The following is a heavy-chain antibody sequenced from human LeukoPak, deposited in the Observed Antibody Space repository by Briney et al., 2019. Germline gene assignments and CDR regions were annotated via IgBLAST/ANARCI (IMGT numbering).Heavy chain of an antibody. V-gene: IGHV3-7*01. J-gene: IGHJ4*02. Sequence: GGSLRVSCAASGFIFSSYWMSWVRQAPGKGLEWVANIKEDGSEKKYVDSVKGRLTISRDNAKNSVYLQMNSLRAEDTAVYYCAREHDYGDYVDYWGQGTLVTLSS. CDR2: IKEDGSEK. D-gene: IGHD4-17*01. CDR3: AREHDYGDYVDY. CDR1: GFIFSSYW.